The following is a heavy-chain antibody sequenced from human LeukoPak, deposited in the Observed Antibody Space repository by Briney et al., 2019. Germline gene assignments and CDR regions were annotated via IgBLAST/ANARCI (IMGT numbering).Heavy chain of an antibody. CDR1: GFTYNSYA. CDR3: ARDDIVVVVAATVYYYYYGMDV. D-gene: IGHD2-15*01. J-gene: IGHJ6*02. V-gene: IGHV3-23*01. CDR2: ITGGGDTT. Sequence: GGSLRLSCAASGFTYNSYAMTWVRQAPGKGLEWVSSITGGGDTTYYADSVRGRFTISRDNSKNTLSLQMNSLRAEDTAVYYCARDDIVVVVAATVYYYYYGMDVWGQGTTVTVSS.